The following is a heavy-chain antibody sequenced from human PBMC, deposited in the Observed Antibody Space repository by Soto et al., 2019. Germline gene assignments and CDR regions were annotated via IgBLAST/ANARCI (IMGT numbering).Heavy chain of an antibody. Sequence: PSETLSLTCGVYGGSFSGYYWSWIRQPPGKGLEWIGEINHSGSTNYNPSLKSRVTISVDTSKNQFSLKLSSVTAADTAVYYCARGGIVVVPAAMGRTYYYYYGMDVWGQGTTVTVSS. V-gene: IGHV4-34*01. CDR1: GGSFSGYY. CDR3: ARGGIVVVPAAMGRTYYYYYGMDV. J-gene: IGHJ6*02. CDR2: INHSGST. D-gene: IGHD2-2*01.